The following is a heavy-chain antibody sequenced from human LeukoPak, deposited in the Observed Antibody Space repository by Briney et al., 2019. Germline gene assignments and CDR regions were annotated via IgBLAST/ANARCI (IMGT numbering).Heavy chain of an antibody. V-gene: IGHV4-4*07. Sequence: SETLSLSCTVSGGSISNYYWSWIRQPAGKGLEWIGRVYSSGSTNYNPSLKSRVTMSVDTSKNQFSLKLSSVTAADTAVYYCARHYCGGDCYSRWYFDLWGRGTLVTVSS. CDR2: VYSSGST. CDR3: ARHYCGGDCYSRWYFDL. D-gene: IGHD2-21*02. CDR1: GGSISNYY. J-gene: IGHJ2*01.